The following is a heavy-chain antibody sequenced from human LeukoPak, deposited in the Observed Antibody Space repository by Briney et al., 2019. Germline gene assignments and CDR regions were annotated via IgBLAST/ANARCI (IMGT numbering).Heavy chain of an antibody. D-gene: IGHD6-13*01. CDR3: ARDRDSSWYPFQDY. CDR2: IKQDGSQK. CDR1: GFTFNNYW. Sequence: PGGSLRLSCAASGFTFNNYWMSWVRQAPGKGLEWVANIKQDGSQKYYVDSVKGRFTISRDNAKNSLYLQMNSLGAEDTAVYYCARDRDSSWYPFQDYWGQGTLVTVSS. J-gene: IGHJ4*02. V-gene: IGHV3-7*03.